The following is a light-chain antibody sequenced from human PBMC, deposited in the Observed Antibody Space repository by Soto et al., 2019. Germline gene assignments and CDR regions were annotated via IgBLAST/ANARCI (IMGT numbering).Light chain of an antibody. CDR1: QSISSY. CDR2: DVS. V-gene: IGKV3-11*01. CDR3: QQRSNWPLFT. Sequence: EIVLTQSPATLSLSPGERATLSCRASQSISSYLAWYQQKPGQAPRLLIYDVSNRAPGIPARFSGSGSGTDFTLTISSLEPEDFAVYYCQQRSNWPLFTFGPGTKVDIK. J-gene: IGKJ3*01.